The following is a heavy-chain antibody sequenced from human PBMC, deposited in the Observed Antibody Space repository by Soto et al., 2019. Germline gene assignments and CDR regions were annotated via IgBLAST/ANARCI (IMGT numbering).Heavy chain of an antibody. D-gene: IGHD3-22*01. V-gene: IGHV1-3*01. CDR3: ARGYDSSGNDAFDI. J-gene: IGHJ3*02. CDR2: INAGNGNT. CDR1: GYTFTSYA. Sequence: ASVKVSCKASGYTFTSYAMHWVRQAPGQRLEWMGWINAGNGNTKYSQKFQGRVTITRDTSASTAYMELSSLRSEDTAVYYCARGYDSSGNDAFDIWGQGTMVTVSS.